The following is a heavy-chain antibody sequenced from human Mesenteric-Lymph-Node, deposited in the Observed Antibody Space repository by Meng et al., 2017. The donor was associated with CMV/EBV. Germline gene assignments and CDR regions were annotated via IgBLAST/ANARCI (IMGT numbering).Heavy chain of an antibody. Sequence: GGSLRLSCAASGFSFSDYYMSWIRQAPGKGLEWVLYISSSGSARYYADSVKGRFTISRDNAKNSLYLQMNSLRAEDTAIYYCARDRSGSYIDYWGQGILVTVSS. CDR1: GFSFSDYY. V-gene: IGHV3-11*04. CDR3: ARDRSGSYIDY. CDR2: ISSSGSAR. D-gene: IGHD1-26*01. J-gene: IGHJ4*02.